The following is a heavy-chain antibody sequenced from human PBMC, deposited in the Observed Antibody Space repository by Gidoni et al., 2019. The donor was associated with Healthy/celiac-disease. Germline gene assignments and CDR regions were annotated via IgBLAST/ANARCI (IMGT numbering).Heavy chain of an antibody. CDR3: ARLDLSYAFDI. J-gene: IGHJ3*02. Sequence: EVQLVESGGGVVRPGCTFDDYGMSWVRQAPGKGLEWVSGVNLNGGSTGYADSVNARFTISRDNAKNSLYLQMNSPRAEDTALYHCARLDLSYAFDIWGQGTMVTVSS. V-gene: IGHV3-20*01. D-gene: IGHD3-16*02. CDR1: CTFDDYG. CDR2: VNLNGGST.